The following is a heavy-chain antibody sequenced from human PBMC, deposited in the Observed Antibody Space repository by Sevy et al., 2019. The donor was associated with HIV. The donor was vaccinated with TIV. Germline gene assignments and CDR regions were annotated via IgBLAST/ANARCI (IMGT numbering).Heavy chain of an antibody. CDR3: ARSGRDTAMDLLMDV. D-gene: IGHD5-18*01. Sequence: ASVKVSCKASGYTFTSYGISWVRQAPGQGLEWMGWISAYNGNTNYSQKLQGRVTMTTDTSTSTAYMELRSLRSDDTAVYYCARSGRDTAMDLLMDVWGQGTTVTVSS. CDR1: GYTFTSYG. CDR2: ISAYNGNT. V-gene: IGHV1-18*01. J-gene: IGHJ6*02.